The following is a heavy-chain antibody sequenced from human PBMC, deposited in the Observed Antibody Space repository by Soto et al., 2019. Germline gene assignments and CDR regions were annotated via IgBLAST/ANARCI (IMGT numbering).Heavy chain of an antibody. CDR3: AKDQSRRISYQDY. Sequence: SLRLSCAASGFTFSSYGMHWVRQAPGKGLEWVAVMSYDGSNKYYADSVKGRFTISRDNSKNTLYLQMNSLRAEDTAVYYCAKDQSRRISYQDYWGQGTLVTVSS. CDR2: MSYDGSNK. J-gene: IGHJ4*02. CDR1: GFTFSSYG. D-gene: IGHD2-2*01. V-gene: IGHV3-30*18.